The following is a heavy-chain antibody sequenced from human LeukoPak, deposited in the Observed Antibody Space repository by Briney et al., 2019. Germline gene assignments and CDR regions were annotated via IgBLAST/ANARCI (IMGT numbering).Heavy chain of an antibody. CDR1: GYTFTSYD. J-gene: IGHJ5*02. V-gene: IGHV1-8*01. CDR2: MNPNSDNT. CDR3: ARGLAYCSGGSCSWFDP. Sequence: ASVKVSCKASGYTFTSYDINWVRQATGQGLEWMGWMNPNSDNTGYAQKFQGRVTMTRNTSLSTAYMELSSLRSEDTAVYYCARGLAYCSGGSCSWFDPWGQGTLVTVSS. D-gene: IGHD2-15*01.